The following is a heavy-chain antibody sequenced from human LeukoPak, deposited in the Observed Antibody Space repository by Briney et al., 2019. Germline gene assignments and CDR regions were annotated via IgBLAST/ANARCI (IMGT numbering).Heavy chain of an antibody. J-gene: IGHJ6*02. V-gene: IGHV4-39*01. D-gene: IGHD5-18*01. CDR2: IYYSGST. CDR3: ARLDGYSYGRDYYYYGMDV. Sequence: SETLSLTCTVSGGSISSSSFYWGWIRQPPGKGLEWIGSIYYSGSTYYNPSLKSRVTISVGTSKNQFSLKLSSVTAADTAVYYCARLDGYSYGRDYYYYGMDVWDQGTTVTVSS. CDR1: GGSISSSSFY.